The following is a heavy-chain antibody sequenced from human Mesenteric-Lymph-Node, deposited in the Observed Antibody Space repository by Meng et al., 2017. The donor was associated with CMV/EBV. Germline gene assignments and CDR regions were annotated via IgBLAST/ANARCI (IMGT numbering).Heavy chain of an antibody. D-gene: IGHD3-10*01. CDR1: GIPFSSYS. CDR2: ISGSGIST. J-gene: IGHJ4*02. CDR3: AKDRIFYGSGSLDH. V-gene: IGHV3-23*01. Sequence: SGIPFSSYSWSWVRQAPGKGLEWVSDISGSGISTDCADSLRGRFTISRDNSKNTLYLQMDILRAEDTAVYYCAKDRIFYGSGSLDHWGQGTLVTVSS.